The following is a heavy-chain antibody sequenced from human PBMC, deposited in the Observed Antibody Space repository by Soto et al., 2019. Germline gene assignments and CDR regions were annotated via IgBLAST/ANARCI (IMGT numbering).Heavy chain of an antibody. CDR3: ARVPKYYELYGMDV. Sequence: SETLSLTCTVSCGSISSGGYYWSWIRQHPGKGLEWIGYIYYSGSTYYNPSLKSRVTISVDTSKNQFSLKLSSVTAADTAVYYCARVPKYYELYGMDVWGQGTTVTVSS. J-gene: IGHJ6*02. CDR2: IYYSGST. V-gene: IGHV4-31*03. CDR1: CGSISSGGYY. D-gene: IGHD3-22*01.